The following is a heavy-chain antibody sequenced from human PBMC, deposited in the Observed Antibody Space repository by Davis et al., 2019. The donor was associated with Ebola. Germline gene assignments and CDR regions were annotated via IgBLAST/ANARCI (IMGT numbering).Heavy chain of an antibody. Sequence: GESLKISCATSGFTFSSYAMSWVRQAPGKGLEWVSGINGGGVTTVYADSVKGRFTISRDNGKNMLYLQMNSLRAEDTAVYYCAKIHDYGGNWHLFYGMDVWGQGTTVTVSS. V-gene: IGHV3-23*01. CDR1: GFTFSSYA. CDR3: AKIHDYGGNWHLFYGMDV. J-gene: IGHJ6*02. CDR2: INGGGVTT. D-gene: IGHD4-23*01.